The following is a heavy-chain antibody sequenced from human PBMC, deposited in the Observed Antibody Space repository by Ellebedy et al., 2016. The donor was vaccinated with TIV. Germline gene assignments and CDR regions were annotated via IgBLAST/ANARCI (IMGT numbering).Heavy chain of an antibody. CDR3: AKDDEAGATLH. CDR2: ISWNSGSI. V-gene: IGHV3-9*01. J-gene: IGHJ4*02. Sequence: GGSLRLSXAASGFTFDDYAMHWVRQAPGKGLEWVSGISWNSGSIGYVDSVKGRFTISRDNAKNSLYLQMNSLRAEDTALYYCAKDDEAGATLHWGQGTLVTVSS. CDR1: GFTFDDYA. D-gene: IGHD1-26*01.